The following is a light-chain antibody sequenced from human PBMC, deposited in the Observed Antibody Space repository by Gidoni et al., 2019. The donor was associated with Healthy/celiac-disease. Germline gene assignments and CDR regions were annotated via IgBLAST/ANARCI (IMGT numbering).Light chain of an antibody. CDR1: QSVSSY. Sequence: EIVLTQSPATLSLSPGERATLSCRASQSVSSYLAWYQQKPGQAPRPLIYDASNRATGIPARFSGSGSGTDFTLTISSLEPEDFAVYYCQQRSNWRETFXXXTKVEIK. V-gene: IGKV3-11*01. CDR3: QQRSNWRET. J-gene: IGKJ1*01. CDR2: DAS.